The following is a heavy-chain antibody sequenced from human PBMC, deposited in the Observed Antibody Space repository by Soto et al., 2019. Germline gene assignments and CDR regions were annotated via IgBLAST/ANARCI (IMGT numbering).Heavy chain of an antibody. CDR1: GDSISSSKW. CDR3: ASEDYGSSTDASLTVNGCVHR. D-gene: IGHD6-6*01. Sequence: QMQLQESGPGLVKPSGTLSLTCGVSGDSISSSKWWTWVRQPPGKGPEWIGEIYHSGSTNYNPSHTRRITISVDKSKNQFSLTLTSVTAAETRVYYCASEDYGSSTDASLTVNGCVHRWARGMRVPVSS. CDR2: IYHSGST. V-gene: IGHV4-4*02. J-gene: IGHJ2*01.